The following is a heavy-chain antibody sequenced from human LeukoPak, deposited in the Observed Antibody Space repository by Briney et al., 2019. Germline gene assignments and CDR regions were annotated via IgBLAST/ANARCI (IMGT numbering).Heavy chain of an antibody. CDR1: GFTFSSYA. CDR2: ISYDGSNK. CDR3: ARVSTVTTFYYYYGMDV. D-gene: IGHD4-17*01. V-gene: IGHV3-30-3*01. Sequence: GGSLRLSRAASGFTFSSYAMHWVRQAPGKGLEWVAVISYDGSNKYYADSVKGRFTISRDNSKNTLYLQMNSLRAEDTAVYYCARVSTVTTFYYYYGMDVWGQGTTVTVSS. J-gene: IGHJ6*02.